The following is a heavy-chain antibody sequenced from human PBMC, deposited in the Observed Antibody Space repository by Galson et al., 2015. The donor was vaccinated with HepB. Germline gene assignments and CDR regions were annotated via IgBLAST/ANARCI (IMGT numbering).Heavy chain of an antibody. V-gene: IGHV3-23*01. J-gene: IGHJ6*02. CDR3: AKDRLGGRYYYGMDV. Sequence: SLRLSCAASGFTFSSYAMSWVRQAPGKGLEWVSAISGSGGSTYYADSVKGRFTISRDNSKNTPYLQMNSLRAEDTAVYYCAKDRLGGRYYYGMDVWGQGTTVTVSS. CDR1: GFTFSSYA. CDR2: ISGSGGST. D-gene: IGHD1-26*01.